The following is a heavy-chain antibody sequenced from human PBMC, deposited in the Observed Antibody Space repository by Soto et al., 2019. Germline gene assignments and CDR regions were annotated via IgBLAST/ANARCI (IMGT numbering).Heavy chain of an antibody. V-gene: IGHV4-34*01. CDR1: GGSFSCYY. J-gene: IGHJ4*02. CDR2: INHSGST. D-gene: IGHD2-15*01. CDR3: ERGQGYCSGGSCWNY. Sequence: PSETLALTCAVYGGSFSCYYWSWIRQPPGKGLGWIGEINHSGSTNYNPSLKSRVTISVDTSKNQFSLKLSSVTAAETAVDYCERGQGYCSGGSCWNYWGQGTLVAVS.